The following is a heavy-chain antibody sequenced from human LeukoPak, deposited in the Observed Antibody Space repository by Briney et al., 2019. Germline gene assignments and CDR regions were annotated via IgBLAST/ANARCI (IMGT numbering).Heavy chain of an antibody. CDR3: ARAGYCSGGSCYYYYYGMDV. Sequence: ASVKVSCKASGGTFSSYAISWVRQAPGQGLEWMGRIIPILGIANYAQKFQGKVTITADKSTSTAYMELSSLRSEDTAVYYCARAGYCSGGSCYYYYYGMDVWGQGTTVTVSS. CDR1: GGTFSSYA. J-gene: IGHJ6*02. V-gene: IGHV1-69*04. D-gene: IGHD2-15*01. CDR2: IIPILGIA.